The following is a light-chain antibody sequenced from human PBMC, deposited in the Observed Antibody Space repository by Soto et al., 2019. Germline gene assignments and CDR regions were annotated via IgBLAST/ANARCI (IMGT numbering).Light chain of an antibody. V-gene: IGKV3D-15*01. Sequence: EIVMTQSPVTLSVSPGERATLSCRASQSVSNSVAWYQQKPGQAPRLLVYYASTRATGIPARFSGSGSGTEFTLTISSLQSEDFAVDHCQQYYTWHMFTFGQGIQLEI. CDR3: QQYYTWHMFT. CDR1: QSVSNS. CDR2: YAS. J-gene: IGKJ2*01.